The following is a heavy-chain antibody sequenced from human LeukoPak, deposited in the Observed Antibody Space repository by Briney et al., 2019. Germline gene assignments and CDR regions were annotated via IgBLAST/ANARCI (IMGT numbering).Heavy chain of an antibody. Sequence: GESLKISCKGSGYSFTSYWICGGRQMPGKGVEWMGIIYPGDSDTRDSPSLQGQVTISADTSISTDYLQWSGLNASDAAMYCGARPYYYDSSGYYWKAFDIWGQGTVVTVSS. J-gene: IGHJ3*02. V-gene: IGHV5-51*01. CDR2: IYPGDSDT. D-gene: IGHD3-22*01. CDR1: GYSFTSYW. CDR3: ARPYYYDSSGYYWKAFDI.